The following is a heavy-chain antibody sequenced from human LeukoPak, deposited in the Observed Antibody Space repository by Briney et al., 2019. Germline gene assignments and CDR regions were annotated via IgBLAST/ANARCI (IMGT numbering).Heavy chain of an antibody. CDR3: ARSDRVTPGYYYMDV. V-gene: IGHV3-53*01. Sequence: GGSLRLSCAASGFTVSSNYMSWVRQAQGKGLEWFSVIYSGGSTYYADSVKGRFTISRDNSKNTLYLQMNSLRAEDTAVYYCARSDRVTPGYYYMDVWAKGPRSPSP. CDR2: IYSGGST. CDR1: GFTVSSNY. D-gene: IGHD4-23*01. J-gene: IGHJ6*03.